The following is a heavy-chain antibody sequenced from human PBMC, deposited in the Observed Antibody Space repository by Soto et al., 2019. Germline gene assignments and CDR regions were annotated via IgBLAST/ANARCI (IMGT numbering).Heavy chain of an antibody. V-gene: IGHV1-69*13. J-gene: IGHJ5*02. CDR1: GGTFSRYS. CDR3: ARAIVGPTTTGWLDP. CDR2: IIPIFGTA. Sequence: ASVKVSCKASGGTFSRYSISWVRQAPGQGLECMGGIIPIFGTANYAQKFQGRVTITADESTSTAYMELSSLRFEDTAVYYCARAIVGPTTTGWLDPWGQGTLVTVSS. D-gene: IGHD1-26*01.